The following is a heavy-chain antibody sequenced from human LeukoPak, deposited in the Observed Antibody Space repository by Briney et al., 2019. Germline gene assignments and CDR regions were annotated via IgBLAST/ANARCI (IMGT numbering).Heavy chain of an antibody. D-gene: IGHD3-22*01. Sequence: GGSLRLSCAASGFTFDDYAMHWVRQAPGKGLEWVSGISWNSGIIGYADSVKGRFTISRDNAKNSLYLQMNSLRAEDMALYYCARYDSSGSEAFDIWGQGTMVTVSS. V-gene: IGHV3-9*03. J-gene: IGHJ3*02. CDR2: ISWNSGII. CDR1: GFTFDDYA. CDR3: ARYDSSGSEAFDI.